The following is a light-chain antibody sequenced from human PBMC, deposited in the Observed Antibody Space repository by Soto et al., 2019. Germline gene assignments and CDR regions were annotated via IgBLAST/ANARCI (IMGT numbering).Light chain of an antibody. V-gene: IGLV1-40*01. CDR3: QSYDSSLSGREV. CDR1: DSNIGAGYD. J-gene: IGLJ2*01. Sequence: QLVLTQPSSVSGAPGQRVTISCTGSDSNIGAGYDVHWYQQLPGTAPKLLIYGNTNRPSGVPDRFSGSKSGTSGSLAITGLQAEDEADYYCQSYDSSLSGREVFGGGTKLTVL. CDR2: GNT.